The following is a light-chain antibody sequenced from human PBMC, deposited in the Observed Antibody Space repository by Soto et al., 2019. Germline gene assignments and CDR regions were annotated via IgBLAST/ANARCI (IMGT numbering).Light chain of an antibody. J-gene: IGKJ1*01. V-gene: IGKV3-15*01. CDR3: LQYNNWPPWT. CDR1: QSVGSN. CDR2: GAS. Sequence: EVVMTQSPATLSVSPGERVTLSCRASQSVGSNFAWYQQKPGQAPRVLSYGASTRATGIPARFSGSGSGTEFTLTISSLQSEDFAIYYCLQYNNWPPWTFGQGTKVEI.